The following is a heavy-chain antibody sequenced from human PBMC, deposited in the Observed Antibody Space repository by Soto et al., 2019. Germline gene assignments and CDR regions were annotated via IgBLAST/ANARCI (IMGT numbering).Heavy chain of an antibody. D-gene: IGHD1-1*01. CDR1: GASVSSNSAA. V-gene: IGHV6-1*01. CDR3: ASDAAEEGPLQWFDP. CDR2: TYYRSKWYN. J-gene: IGHJ5*02. Sequence: SQPLSLPCAISGASVSSNSAAWNWIRQSPSRGLEWLGRTYYRSKWYNDYAVSVKSRITINPDPSKNQFSLQLNSVTPEDTAVYYCASDAAEEGPLQWFDPLGPATLGTVSP.